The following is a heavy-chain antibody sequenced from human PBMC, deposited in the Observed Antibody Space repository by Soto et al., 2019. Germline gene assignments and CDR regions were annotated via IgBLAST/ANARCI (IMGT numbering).Heavy chain of an antibody. V-gene: IGHV1-69*06. CDR3: ARGIRQSSGWDVDF. J-gene: IGHJ4*02. Sequence: QVQLVKSGAEVRKPGSSVKVSCTTSGDTFRSDAFSWVRQAPGQGLEWMGGIIPMFGAANYEQRFQDRVTITADIFTNTVHLELSGPSSADTAIYYCARGIRQSSGWDVDFWGQGTLVTVSS. CDR1: GDTFRSDA. D-gene: IGHD6-25*01. CDR2: IIPMFGAA.